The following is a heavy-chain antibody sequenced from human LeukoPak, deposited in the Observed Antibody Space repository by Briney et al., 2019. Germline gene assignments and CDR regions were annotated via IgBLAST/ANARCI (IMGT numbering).Heavy chain of an antibody. CDR1: GGSISSGGYY. J-gene: IGHJ5*02. D-gene: IGHD3-3*01. Sequence: PSQTLSLTCTVSGGSISSGGYYWSWIRQHPGKGLEWIGYIYYSGSTYYNPSLKSRVTMSVDTSKNQFSLKLSSVTAADTAVYYCARDGEYYDFWSGYHATPNWFDPWGQGTLVTVSS. CDR2: IYYSGST. V-gene: IGHV4-31*03. CDR3: ARDGEYYDFWSGYHATPNWFDP.